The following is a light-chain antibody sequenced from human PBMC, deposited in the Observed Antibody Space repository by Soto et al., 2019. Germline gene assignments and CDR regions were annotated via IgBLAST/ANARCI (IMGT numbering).Light chain of an antibody. CDR2: RAS. Sequence: DIQMTQSPSTLSASVGDRVTITCRASQSIDRWLAWYQQKPGKAPKLLIYRASSLESGVPSRFSGSGCGTEFTLTISSLQPDYFTTYYCQEYKTYTYTFAQGTKLEIK. V-gene: IGKV1-5*03. CDR3: QEYKTYTYT. CDR1: QSIDRW. J-gene: IGKJ2*01.